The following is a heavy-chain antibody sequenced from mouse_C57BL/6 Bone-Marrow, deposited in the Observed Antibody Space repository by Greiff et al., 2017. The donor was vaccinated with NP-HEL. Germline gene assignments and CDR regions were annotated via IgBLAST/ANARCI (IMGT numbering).Heavy chain of an antibody. Sequence: VQLQQSGAELVRPGTSVKVSCKASGYAFTNYLIEWVKQRPGQGLEWIGVINPGCGGTNYNEKFKGKATLTADKSSSTAYMQLSSLRSEDSAVYFCERIGEYDVDCAMDYWGQGTSVTVSS. D-gene: IGHD2-4*01. CDR3: ERIGEYDVDCAMDY. CDR1: GYAFTNYL. V-gene: IGHV1-54*01. J-gene: IGHJ4*01. CDR2: INPGCGGT.